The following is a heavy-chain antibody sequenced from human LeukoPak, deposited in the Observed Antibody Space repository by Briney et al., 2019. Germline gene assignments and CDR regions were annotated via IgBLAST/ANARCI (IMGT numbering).Heavy chain of an antibody. Sequence: SETLSLTCAVYGGSFSGYYWSWTRQPPGKGLEWIGEINHSGSTNYNPSLKSRVTISVDTSKNQFSLKLSSVTAADTAVYYCASGGRPTRVWGQGTLVTVSS. CDR2: INHSGST. CDR1: GGSFSGYY. J-gene: IGHJ4*02. CDR3: ASGGRPTRV. V-gene: IGHV4-34*01.